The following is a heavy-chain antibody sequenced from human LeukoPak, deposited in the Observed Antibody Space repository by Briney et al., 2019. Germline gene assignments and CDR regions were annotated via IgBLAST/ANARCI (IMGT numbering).Heavy chain of an antibody. J-gene: IGHJ3*02. V-gene: IGHV3-23*01. CDR3: ARDMALLGDAFDI. CDR2: ISGSGGST. D-gene: IGHD7-27*01. Sequence: GGSLRLSCAASGFTFSSYAMSWVRQAPGKGLEWVSAISGSGGSTYYADSVKGRFTISRDKSKNTLYLQMNSLRAEDTAVYYCARDMALLGDAFDIWGQGTMVTVSS. CDR1: GFTFSSYA.